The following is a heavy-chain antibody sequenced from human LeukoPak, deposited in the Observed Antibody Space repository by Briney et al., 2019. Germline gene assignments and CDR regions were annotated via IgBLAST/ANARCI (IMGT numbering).Heavy chain of an antibody. CDR2: IYYSGNT. Sequence: PSETLSLTCTVSGGSISSSSYYWGWIRQPPGKGLEWIGSIYYSGNTYYNPSVKSRATISRDTSKNQFSLKLTSVTAADTAVYYCARREGTYSGGWYYVDYWGQGTLVTVSS. J-gene: IGHJ4*02. D-gene: IGHD6-19*01. CDR1: GGSISSSSYY. V-gene: IGHV4-39*01. CDR3: ARREGTYSGGWYYVDY.